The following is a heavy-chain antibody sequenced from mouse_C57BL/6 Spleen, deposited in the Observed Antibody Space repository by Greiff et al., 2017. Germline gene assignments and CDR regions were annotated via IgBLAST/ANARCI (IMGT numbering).Heavy chain of an antibody. J-gene: IGHJ3*01. CDR3: ARGDSSGPPFAY. CDR2: IYPGAGDT. D-gene: IGHD3-2*02. CDR1: GYAFSSYW. V-gene: IGHV1-80*01. Sequence: QVQLQQSGAELVKPGASVKISCTASGYAFSSYWMNWVKQRPGKGLEWIGQIYPGAGDTNYNGKFKGKATLTADKSSSTAYMQLSSLTSEDSAVYFCARGDSSGPPFAYWGQGTLVTVSA.